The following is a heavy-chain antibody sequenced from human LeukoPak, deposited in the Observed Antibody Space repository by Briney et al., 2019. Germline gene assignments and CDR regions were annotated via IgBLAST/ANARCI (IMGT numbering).Heavy chain of an antibody. CDR2: ISGSGGST. J-gene: IGHJ5*02. Sequence: GGSLRLSCAASGFTFSSYAMSWVRQAPGKGLEWVSAISGSGGSTYYADTVKGRFTISRDNSKNTLYLQMNSLRAEDTAVYYCAKAKYSPYWFDPWGQGTLVTVSS. CDR3: AKAKYSPYWFDP. V-gene: IGHV3-23*01. CDR1: GFTFSSYA. D-gene: IGHD5-12*01.